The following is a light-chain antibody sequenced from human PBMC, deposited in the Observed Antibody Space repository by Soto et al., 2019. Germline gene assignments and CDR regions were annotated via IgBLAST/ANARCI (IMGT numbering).Light chain of an antibody. CDR1: KLGNKY. Sequence: SSELTQPPSVSVSPGQTASITCSGDKLGNKYACWYQQKPGQSPVLVIYQSSKRPSGIPERFSGSNSGNTATLTISGTQAMDEADYYCQAWDSTIVVFGGGTKVTVL. J-gene: IGLJ2*01. CDR3: QAWDSTIVV. V-gene: IGLV3-1*01. CDR2: QSS.